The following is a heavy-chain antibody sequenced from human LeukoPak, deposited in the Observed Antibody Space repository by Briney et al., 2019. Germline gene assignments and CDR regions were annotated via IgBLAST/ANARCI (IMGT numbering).Heavy chain of an antibody. J-gene: IGHJ4*02. CDR1: GYTFTSYY. Sequence: ASVKVSCKASGYTFTSYYMHWVRQAPGQGLEWMGIINPSGGSTSYAQKFQGRVTMTRDTSTSTVHMELGSLRSEDTAVYYCARENDSSGYPYYFDYWGQGTLVTVSS. V-gene: IGHV1-46*01. CDR2: INPSGGST. D-gene: IGHD3-22*01. CDR3: ARENDSSGYPYYFDY.